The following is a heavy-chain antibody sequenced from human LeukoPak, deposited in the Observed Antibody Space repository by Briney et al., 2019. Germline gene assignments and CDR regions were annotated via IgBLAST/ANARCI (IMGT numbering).Heavy chain of an antibody. J-gene: IGHJ4*02. Sequence: ASVKVSCKVSGYTLTELSMHWVRQAPGKGLEWMGGFDPEDGETIYAQKFQGGVTMTEDTSTDTAYMELSSLRSEDTAVYYCATDPRVRGSGSYADYWGQGTLVTVSS. CDR1: GYTLTELS. D-gene: IGHD3-10*01. V-gene: IGHV1-24*01. CDR2: FDPEDGET. CDR3: ATDPRVRGSGSYADY.